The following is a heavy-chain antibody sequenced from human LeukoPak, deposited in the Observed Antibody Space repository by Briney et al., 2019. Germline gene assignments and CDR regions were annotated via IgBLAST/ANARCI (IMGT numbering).Heavy chain of an antibody. CDR3: VVVVVPAAIKWFDP. D-gene: IGHD2-2*01. J-gene: IGHJ5*02. CDR2: ISSSSSYI. CDR1: GFTFSSYS. V-gene: IGHV3-21*01. Sequence: GGSLRLSCAASGFTFSSYSMNWVRQAPGKGLEWVSSISSSSSYIYYADSVKGRFTISRDNAKNSLYLQMNSLRAEDTAVYYCVVVVVPAAIKWFDPWGQGTLVTVSS.